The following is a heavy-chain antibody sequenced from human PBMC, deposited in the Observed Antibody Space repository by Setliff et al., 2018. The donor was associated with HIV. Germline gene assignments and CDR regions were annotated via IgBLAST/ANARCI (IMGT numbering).Heavy chain of an antibody. Sequence: SETLSLTCALYGGSFRGYYWSWISQSPGKGLEWIGEVNLSGITNYNPPLKSRVTISLDTSKSQFSLNLSSVTAADTAVYYCAREVKLTPYRHYYYYMDVWGKGTTVTVSS. CDR2: VNLSGIT. CDR3: AREVKLTPYRHYYYYMDV. J-gene: IGHJ6*03. CDR1: GGSFRGYY. D-gene: IGHD3-16*01. V-gene: IGHV4-34*01.